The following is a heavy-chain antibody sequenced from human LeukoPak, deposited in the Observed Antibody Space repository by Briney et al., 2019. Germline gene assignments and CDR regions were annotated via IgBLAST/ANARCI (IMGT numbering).Heavy chain of an antibody. CDR2: INSDGSST. CDR1: GFTFSSYW. J-gene: IGHJ4*02. V-gene: IGHV3-74*01. CDR3: ARESNYYDSSGYYDYFDY. D-gene: IGHD3-22*01. Sequence: GGPLRLSCAASGFTFSSYWMHWVRQAPGKGLVWVSRINSDGSSTSYADSVKGRFTISRDNAKNTLYLQMNSLRAEDTAVYYCARESNYYDSSGYYDYFDYWGQGTLVTVSS.